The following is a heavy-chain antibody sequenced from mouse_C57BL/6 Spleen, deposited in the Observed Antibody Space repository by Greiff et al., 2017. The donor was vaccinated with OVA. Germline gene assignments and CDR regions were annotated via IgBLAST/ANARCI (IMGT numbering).Heavy chain of an antibody. J-gene: IGHJ3*01. D-gene: IGHD3-2*02. CDR2: ISYDGSN. V-gene: IGHV3-6*01. CDR3: ARDLGQLRLSFAY. Sequence: EVQLQESGPGLVKPSQSLSLTCSVTGYSITSGYYWYWIRQFPGNKLEWMGYISYDGSNNYNPSLKNRISITRDTSKNQFFLKLNSVTTEDTATDYCARDLGQLRLSFAYWGQGTLVTVSA. CDR1: GYSITSGYY.